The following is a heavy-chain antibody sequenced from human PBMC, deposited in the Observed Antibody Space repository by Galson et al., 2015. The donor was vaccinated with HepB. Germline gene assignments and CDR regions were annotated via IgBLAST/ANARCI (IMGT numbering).Heavy chain of an antibody. D-gene: IGHD4-11*01. CDR1: GFTFSNAW. J-gene: IGHJ4*02. Sequence: SLRLSCAASGFTFSNAWMNWVRQAPGKGLEWVGRIKSKTDGGTTDYAAPVKGRFTISRDDSHPTLYLQMKSLKTEDTAVYYCTTDPGYSFAYWGQGTLVTVSS. CDR3: TTDPGYSFAY. CDR2: IKSKTDGGTT. V-gene: IGHV3-15*07.